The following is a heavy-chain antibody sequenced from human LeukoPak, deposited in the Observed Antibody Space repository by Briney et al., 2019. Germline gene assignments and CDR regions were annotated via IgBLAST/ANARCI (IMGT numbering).Heavy chain of an antibody. Sequence: GRSLRLSCAASGFTFSSYGMHWVRQAPGKGLEWVAVIWYDGSNKYYADSVKGRFTISRDNSKNTLYLQMNSLRAEDTAVYYCARSPPYCSGGSCYASRVLDYWGQGTLVTVSS. CDR2: IWYDGSNK. J-gene: IGHJ4*02. CDR3: ARSPPYCSGGSCYASRVLDY. D-gene: IGHD2-15*01. CDR1: GFTFSSYG. V-gene: IGHV3-33*01.